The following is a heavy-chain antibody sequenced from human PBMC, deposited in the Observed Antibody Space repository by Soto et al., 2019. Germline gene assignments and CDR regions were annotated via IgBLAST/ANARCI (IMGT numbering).Heavy chain of an antibody. CDR1: GYTFLDFY. Sequence: QVQLVQSGTEVKKPGASVKVSCKASGYTFLDFYIHWVRQAPGQGLEWMGFINPSGGGPTYAQQFQGRLTMTRDTSTSTVYMELISLRSEDTAIYYCARDKPFSAGYWGQGTLVT. CDR3: ARDKPFSAGY. V-gene: IGHV1-46*01. CDR2: INPSGGGP. J-gene: IGHJ4*02. D-gene: IGHD3-3*02.